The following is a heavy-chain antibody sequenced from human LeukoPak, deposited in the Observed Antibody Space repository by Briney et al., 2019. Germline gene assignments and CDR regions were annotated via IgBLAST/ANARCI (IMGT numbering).Heavy chain of an antibody. Sequence: GGSLRLSCAASGFTFDDYGMSWVRQAPGKGLEWVGRTRNKANSYTTEYAASVKGRFTISRDDSKNSLYLQMNSLKTEDTAVYYCAREVYPYDSSGYIYWGQGTLVTVSS. V-gene: IGHV3-72*01. CDR1: GFTFDDYG. CDR2: TRNKANSYTT. J-gene: IGHJ4*02. D-gene: IGHD3-22*01. CDR3: AREVYPYDSSGYIY.